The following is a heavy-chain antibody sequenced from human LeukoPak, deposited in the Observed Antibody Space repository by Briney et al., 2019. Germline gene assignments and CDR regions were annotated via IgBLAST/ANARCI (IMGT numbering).Heavy chain of an antibody. V-gene: IGHV3-74*01. Sequence: GGSLRLSCAASGFTFSNYWMHWVRQAPGKGLVWVSRINEGGSVTDYADSVKGRFSISRDNAKNTLYLEMNSLRAEDTAVYYCSRDLRGRDDYWGQGTLVSVSS. CDR2: INEGGSVT. CDR1: GFTFSNYW. D-gene: IGHD5-24*01. J-gene: IGHJ4*02. CDR3: SRDLRGRDDY.